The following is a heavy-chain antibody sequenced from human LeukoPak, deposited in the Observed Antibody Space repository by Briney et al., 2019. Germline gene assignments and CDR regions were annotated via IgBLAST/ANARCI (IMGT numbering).Heavy chain of an antibody. D-gene: IGHD3-22*01. Sequence: GASVKVSCKASGYTFTSYGISWVRQAPGQGLEWMGWISAYNGNTNYAQKLQGRVTMTTDTSTSTAYMGLRSLRSDDTAVYYCARDLLPYYYDSSGSDYWGQGTLVTVSP. CDR1: GYTFTSYG. CDR3: ARDLLPYYYDSSGSDY. CDR2: ISAYNGNT. V-gene: IGHV1-18*01. J-gene: IGHJ4*02.